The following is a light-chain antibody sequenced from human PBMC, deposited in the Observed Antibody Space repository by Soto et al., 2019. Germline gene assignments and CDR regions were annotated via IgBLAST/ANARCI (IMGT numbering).Light chain of an antibody. J-gene: IGKJ1*01. CDR2: GAS. Sequence: EIVMTQSPATLSVSPGERATLSCRASQSVSSNLAWYQQKPGQAPRLLIYGASTRATGIPARFSGSGSGTEFTLTNSSLQSEDFAVYYCQQYNNRPRTFGQGTKVEIK. V-gene: IGKV3-15*01. CDR3: QQYNNRPRT. CDR1: QSVSSN.